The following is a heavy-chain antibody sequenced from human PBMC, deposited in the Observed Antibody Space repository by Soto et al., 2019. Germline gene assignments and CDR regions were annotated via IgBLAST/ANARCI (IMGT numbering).Heavy chain of an antibody. CDR2: IYHSGST. CDR3: ARGKLERRGGSLNYYFYY. CDR1: GGSISSYY. Sequence: SETLSLACTVSGGSISSYYWSWIRQPPGKGLEWIGYIYHSGSTNYNPSLKSRVTISVDTSKNQFSLKLSSVTAADTAVYYCARGKLERRGGSLNYYFYYWGQGTLVTVS. J-gene: IGHJ4*02. V-gene: IGHV4-59*01. D-gene: IGHD1-1*01.